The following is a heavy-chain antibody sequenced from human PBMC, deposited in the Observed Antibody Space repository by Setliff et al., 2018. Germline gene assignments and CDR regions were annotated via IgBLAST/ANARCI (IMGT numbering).Heavy chain of an antibody. Sequence: PSETLSLTCTVSGGSISSGSYYWSWIRQPAGKGLEWIGRIYTSGSTNYNPSLKSRATISIDTSKNQFSLKLNSVTAADTAVYYCGRSEAYNWFDPWGQGTLVTVSS. CDR3: GRSEAYNWFDP. J-gene: IGHJ5*02. CDR1: GGSISSGSYY. V-gene: IGHV4-61*02. CDR2: IYTSGST.